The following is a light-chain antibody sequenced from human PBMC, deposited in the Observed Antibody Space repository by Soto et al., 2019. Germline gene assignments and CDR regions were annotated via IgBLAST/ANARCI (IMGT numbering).Light chain of an antibody. V-gene: IGKV3-15*01. Sequence: EIVMTQSPAILSVSPGERATLSCRASQSVASRLAWYQHTPGQAPRLLIYGASTRATDIPARFSGSGSGTEFTLTISRLEPEDFAVYYCQQYGSSSWTFGQGTKVDIK. CDR1: QSVASR. J-gene: IGKJ1*01. CDR3: QQYGSSSWT. CDR2: GAS.